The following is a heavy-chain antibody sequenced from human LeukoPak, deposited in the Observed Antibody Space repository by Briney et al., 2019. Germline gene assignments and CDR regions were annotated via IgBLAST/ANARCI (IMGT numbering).Heavy chain of an antibody. D-gene: IGHD3-10*01. CDR3: ARDRGYGSGSSPFDY. J-gene: IGHJ4*02. CDR1: GGSSRSNSYY. V-gene: IGHV4-61*01. CDR2: IYYSGST. Sequence: SETLSLTCTVSGGSSRSNSYYWSWIRQPPGKGLEWIGYIYYSGSTNYNPSLKSRVTISVDTSKNQFSLKLSSVTAADTAVYYCARDRGYGSGSSPFDYWGQGTLVTVSS.